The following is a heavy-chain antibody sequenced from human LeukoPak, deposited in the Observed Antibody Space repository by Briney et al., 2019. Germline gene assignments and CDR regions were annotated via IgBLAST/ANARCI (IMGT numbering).Heavy chain of an antibody. J-gene: IGHJ4*02. Sequence: GGSLRLSCAASGFTFSSYAMHWVRQAPGKGLEWVAVISYDGSNKYYADSVKGRFTISRDNSKNTLYLQMNSLRAEDTAVYYCAKGGGYYDSSGYYQEKFYFDYWGQGTLVTVSS. D-gene: IGHD3-22*01. CDR1: GFTFSSYA. V-gene: IGHV3-30-3*01. CDR2: ISYDGSNK. CDR3: AKGGGYYDSSGYYQEKFYFDY.